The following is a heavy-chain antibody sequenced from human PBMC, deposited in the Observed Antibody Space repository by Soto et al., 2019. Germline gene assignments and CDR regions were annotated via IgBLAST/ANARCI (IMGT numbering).Heavy chain of an antibody. CDR2: ISGSGGST. V-gene: IGHV3-23*01. J-gene: IGHJ3*02. CDR1: GFTFSSYA. Sequence: GGSLRLSCAASGFTFSSYAMSWVRQAPGKGLEWVSAISGSGGSTYYADSVKGRFTISRDNSKNTLYLQMNSLRAEDTAVYYCAKSTPRYVRTGYSASAFDIWGQGTMFAGSS. D-gene: IGHD3-9*01. CDR3: AKSTPRYVRTGYSASAFDI.